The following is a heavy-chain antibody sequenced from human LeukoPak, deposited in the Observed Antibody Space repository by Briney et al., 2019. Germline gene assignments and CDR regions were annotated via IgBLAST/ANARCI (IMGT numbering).Heavy chain of an antibody. CDR3: ARSAVGATNFDY. D-gene: IGHD1-26*01. J-gene: IGHJ4*02. Sequence: SEILSLTCAVYGGSFSGYYWSWIRQPPGKGPEWIGEINHSGSTNYNPSLKSRVTISVDTSKNQFSLKLSSVTAADTAVYYCARSAVGATNFDYWGQGTLVTVSS. CDR2: INHSGST. V-gene: IGHV4-34*01. CDR1: GGSFSGYY.